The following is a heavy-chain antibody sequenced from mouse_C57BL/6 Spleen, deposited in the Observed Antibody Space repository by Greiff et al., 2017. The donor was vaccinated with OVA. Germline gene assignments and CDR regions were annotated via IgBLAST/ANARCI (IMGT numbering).Heavy chain of an antibody. D-gene: IGHD4-1*01. CDR3: ARVLTGTMDY. Sequence: EVKLQESGPGLVKPSQSLSLTCSVTGYSITSGYYWNWIRQFPGNKLEWMGYISYDGSNNYNPSLKNRISITRDTSKNQFFLKLNSVTTEDTATYYCARVLTGTMDYWGQGTSVTVSS. J-gene: IGHJ4*01. CDR2: ISYDGSN. V-gene: IGHV3-6*01. CDR1: GYSITSGYY.